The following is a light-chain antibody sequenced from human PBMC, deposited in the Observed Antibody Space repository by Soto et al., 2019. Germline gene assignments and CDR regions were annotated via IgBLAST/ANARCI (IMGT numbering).Light chain of an antibody. Sequence: QLVLTQPPSASGSPGQSVTISCTGTSSDVGGYNYVSWYQQHPGKAPKLIIYEVTKRPSGVPDRFSGSKSGNTASLTVSGLLAEDEADYYCSSHAGISNVVFGGGTKVTVL. CDR1: SSDVGGYNY. CDR2: EVT. CDR3: SSHAGISNVV. V-gene: IGLV2-8*01. J-gene: IGLJ3*02.